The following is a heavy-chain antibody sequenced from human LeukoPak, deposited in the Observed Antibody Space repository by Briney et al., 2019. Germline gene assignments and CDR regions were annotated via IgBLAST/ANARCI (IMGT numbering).Heavy chain of an antibody. CDR3: ARASDSSGYYDLDY. Sequence: SETLSLTCSVSGGSLSNYYWSWIRQPPGKGLEWIGYIFSRGSSNYSPSLKSRVTISVDTSKNQCSLKLSSVTAADTAVYYCARASDSSGYYDLDYWGQGTLVTLST. CDR1: GGSLSNYY. V-gene: IGHV4-59*01. CDR2: IFSRGSS. D-gene: IGHD3-22*01. J-gene: IGHJ4*02.